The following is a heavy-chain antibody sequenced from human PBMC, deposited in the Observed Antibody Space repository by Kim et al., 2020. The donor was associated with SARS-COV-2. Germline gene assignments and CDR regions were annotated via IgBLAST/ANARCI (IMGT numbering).Heavy chain of an antibody. J-gene: IGHJ4*02. Sequence: NYAQKLQGRVTMTTDTSTSTAYMELRSLRSDDTAVYYCAREGADGDYLDYWGQGTLVTVSS. CDR3: AREGADGDYLDY. D-gene: IGHD4-17*01. V-gene: IGHV1-18*01.